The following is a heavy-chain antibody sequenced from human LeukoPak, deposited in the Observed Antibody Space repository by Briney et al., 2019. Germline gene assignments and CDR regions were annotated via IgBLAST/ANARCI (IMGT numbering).Heavy chain of an antibody. CDR1: GGTFSSYA. V-gene: IGHV1-69*05. D-gene: IGHD3-3*01. CDR3: AMTYYDFWSGYYSLAFDI. J-gene: IGHJ3*02. Sequence: SVKVSCKASGGTFSSYAISWVRQAPGRGLEWMGGIIPIFGTANYAQKFQGRVTITTDESTGTAYMELSSLRSEDTAVYYCAMTYYDFWSGYYSLAFDIWGQGTMVTVSS. CDR2: IIPIFGTA.